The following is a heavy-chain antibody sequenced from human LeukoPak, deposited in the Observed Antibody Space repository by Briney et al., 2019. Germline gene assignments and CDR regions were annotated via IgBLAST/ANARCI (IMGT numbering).Heavy chain of an antibody. J-gene: IGHJ4*02. CDR2: ISSTSSYL. CDR3: ARAYGISGIGGIADH. CDR1: GFPLSSYP. Sequence: GESLRLSCAASGFPLSSYPRTWVRQTPGKGLEWVASISSTSSYLYYADSLQGPFTISRDNTKNSMYLHMNNLRAEDMAVYYCARAYGISGIGGIADHWGQGTLVTVSS. V-gene: IGHV3-21*06. D-gene: IGHD3-22*01.